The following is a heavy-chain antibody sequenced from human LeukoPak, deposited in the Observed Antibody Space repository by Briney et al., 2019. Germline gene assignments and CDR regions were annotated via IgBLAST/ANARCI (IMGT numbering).Heavy chain of an antibody. V-gene: IGHV3-49*04. CDR2: IRRKTYGRTK. CDR1: GFTFSNYA. D-gene: IGHD2-21*01. CDR3: TRGDGGGSY. J-gene: IGHJ4*02. Sequence: GGSLRLSCTASGFTFSNYAMSWVRQAPGKGLDWIGFIRRKTYGRTKEYAASVKGSITIFSDDTKRIAHMKINSLKTKATYEYYLTRGDGGGSYLGQGTLVTVSS.